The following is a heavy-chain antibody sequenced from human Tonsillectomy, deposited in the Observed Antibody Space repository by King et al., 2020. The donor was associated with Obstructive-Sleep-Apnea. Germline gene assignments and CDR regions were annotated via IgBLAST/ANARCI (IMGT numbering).Heavy chain of an antibody. CDR1: GFTFRSYW. J-gene: IGHJ3*02. V-gene: IGHV3-74*01. CDR2: INSDGSST. Sequence: VQLVESGGGLVQPGGSLRLSCAASGFTFRSYWMHWVRQAPGKGLVWVSRINSDGSSTSYADSVKGRFTISRDNAKNTLYLQMNSLRAEDTAVYYCARESHGGFLEWLGRKDDAFDIWGQGTMVTVSS. D-gene: IGHD3-3*01. CDR3: ARESHGGFLEWLGRKDDAFDI.